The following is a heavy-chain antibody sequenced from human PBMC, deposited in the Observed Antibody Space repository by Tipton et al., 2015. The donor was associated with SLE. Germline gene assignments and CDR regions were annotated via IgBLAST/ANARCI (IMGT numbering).Heavy chain of an antibody. CDR1: GFTFSSYS. CDR2: INHSGST. V-gene: IGHV4-34*01. D-gene: IGHD2-15*01. CDR3: AGAPCSGGSCYPPGPLDY. Sequence: LRLSCAASGFTFSSYSMSWVRQAPGKGLEWIGEINHSGSTNYNPSLKSRVTISVDTSKNQFSLKLSSVTAADTAVYYCAGAPCSGGSCYPPGPLDYWGQGTLVAVSS. J-gene: IGHJ4*02.